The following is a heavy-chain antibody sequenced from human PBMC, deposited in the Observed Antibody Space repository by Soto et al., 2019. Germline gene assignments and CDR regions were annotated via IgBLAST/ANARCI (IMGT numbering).Heavy chain of an antibody. CDR2: IWWHGRDI. J-gene: IGHJ4*02. V-gene: IGHV3-33*01. D-gene: IGHD1-26*01. Sequence: GGSLRLSCTASGFSFSDYVMHWVRQPPGKGLEWVAVIWWHGRDIFYEGSVKGRFTISRDNSKNTLYLQMNGLRVEDTAVYYCARDQGGQSGNFIFDNWGQGTLVTVSS. CDR1: GFSFSDYV. CDR3: ARDQGGQSGNFIFDN.